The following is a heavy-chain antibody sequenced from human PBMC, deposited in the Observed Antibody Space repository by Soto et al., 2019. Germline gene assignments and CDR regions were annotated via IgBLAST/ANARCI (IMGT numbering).Heavy chain of an antibody. D-gene: IGHD4-17*01. CDR3: ARITQNDYGAPTDAFDI. V-gene: IGHV1-18*04. Sequence: AASVKVSCKASGYTFTSYGISWVRQAPGQGLEWMGWISAYNGNTNYAQKLQGRVTMTTDTSTSTAYMELRSLRSDDTAVYYCARITQNDYGAPTDAFDIWGQGTMVTVS. CDR1: GYTFTSYG. J-gene: IGHJ3*02. CDR2: ISAYNGNT.